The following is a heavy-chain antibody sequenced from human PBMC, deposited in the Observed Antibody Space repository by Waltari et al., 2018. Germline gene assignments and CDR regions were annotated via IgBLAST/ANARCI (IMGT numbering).Heavy chain of an antibody. CDR2: IYSDGRT. CDR1: GFNVSTNY. V-gene: IGHV3-53*01. J-gene: IGHJ5*02. CDR3: ATKPTDSAWYER. D-gene: IGHD4-4*01. Sequence: EVQLVESGGGLIQPGGSLRLPREASGFNVSTNYMSWVRQAPGQGLEWVSVIYSDGRTYYAASVEGRFTISRDDSKNTLYLQMNSLGLEDTAVYYCATKPTDSAWYERWGQGTLVTVSS.